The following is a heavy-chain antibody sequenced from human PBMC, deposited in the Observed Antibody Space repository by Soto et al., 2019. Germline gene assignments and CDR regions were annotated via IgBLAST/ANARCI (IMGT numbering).Heavy chain of an antibody. CDR1: GFTFSSYW. J-gene: IGHJ6*03. CDR3: ARDLAAAGTLLVDYYYYMDV. CDR2: INSDGSST. V-gene: IGHV3-74*01. Sequence: GGSLRLSCAASGFTFSSYWMHWVRQAPGKGLVWVSRINSDGSSTSYADSVKGRFTISRDNAKNTLYLQMNSLRAEDTAVYYCARDLAAAGTLLVDYYYYMDVWGKGTTVTVSS. D-gene: IGHD6-13*01.